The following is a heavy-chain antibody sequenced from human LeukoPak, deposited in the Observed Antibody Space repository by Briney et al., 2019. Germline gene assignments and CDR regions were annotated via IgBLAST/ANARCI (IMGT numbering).Heavy chain of an antibody. Sequence: ASVKVSCKASGYTLTTYYIHWVRQAPGQGLEWMGIINPSIDSINYARKFQRRVTMTNDTSTSTVYMELSDLRSEDTAVYYCAREWRIQLYLPDYWGQGTLVTVSS. V-gene: IGHV1-46*01. CDR2: INPSIDSI. CDR3: AREWRIQLYLPDY. CDR1: GYTLTTYY. J-gene: IGHJ4*02. D-gene: IGHD5-18*01.